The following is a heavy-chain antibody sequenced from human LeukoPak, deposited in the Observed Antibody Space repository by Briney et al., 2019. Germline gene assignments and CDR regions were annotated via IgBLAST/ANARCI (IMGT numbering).Heavy chain of an antibody. CDR3: ARVCPAKNWNYVGY. Sequence: SETLSLTCSVSGGSISSSTYYWGWIRQPPGKGLEWIGSVYYSGTTTYNPSLESRVTISVDTSKNQFSLKLGSVTAADTAVYYCARVCPAKNWNYVGYWGQGTLVTVSS. D-gene: IGHD1-1*01. CDR2: VYYSGTT. CDR1: GGSISSSTYY. V-gene: IGHV4-39*07. J-gene: IGHJ4*02.